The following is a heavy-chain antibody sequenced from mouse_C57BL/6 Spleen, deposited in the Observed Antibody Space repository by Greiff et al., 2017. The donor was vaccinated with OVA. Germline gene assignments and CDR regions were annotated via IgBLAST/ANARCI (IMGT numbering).Heavy chain of an antibody. CDR3: ARPYYSNYDAMDY. CDR2: IHPNSGST. V-gene: IGHV1-64*01. Sequence: LKQPGAELVKPGASVKLSCKASGYTFTSYWMHWVKQRPGQGLEWIGMIHPNSGSTNYNEKFKSKATLTVDKSSSTAYMQLSSLTSEDSAVYYCARPYYSNYDAMDYWGQGTSVTVSS. CDR1: GYTFTSYW. D-gene: IGHD2-5*01. J-gene: IGHJ4*01.